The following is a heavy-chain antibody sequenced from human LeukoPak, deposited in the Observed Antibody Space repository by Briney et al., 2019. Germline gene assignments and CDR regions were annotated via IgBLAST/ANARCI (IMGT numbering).Heavy chain of an antibody. CDR2: ISGSGGST. CDR1: GFTFSSYA. J-gene: IGHJ4*02. CDR3: AKDKVEYSSRWYFDY. Sequence: PGGSLRLSCAASGFTFSSYAMSWVRQAPGKGLEWVSAISGSGGSTYYEDSVKGRLTIARDNSKNTLYLQMNSLRAEDTAVYYCAKDKVEYSSRWYFDYWGQGTLITVSS. V-gene: IGHV3-23*01. D-gene: IGHD6-19*01.